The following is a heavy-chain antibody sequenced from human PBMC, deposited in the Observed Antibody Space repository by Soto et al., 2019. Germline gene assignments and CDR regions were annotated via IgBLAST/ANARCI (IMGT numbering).Heavy chain of an antibody. V-gene: IGHV4-34*01. J-gene: IGHJ2*01. CDR1: GGSLNAYY. CDR2: VNHSGST. Sequence: PSETLSLTCAVYGGSLNAYYWSWIRQPPGKELEWIGEVNHSGSTTYNPSLKSRVTISVDTSKNQFSLKLSSMTAADTAVYYCARQWLVRYFDLWGRGTLVTVSS. D-gene: IGHD6-19*01. CDR3: ARQWLVRYFDL.